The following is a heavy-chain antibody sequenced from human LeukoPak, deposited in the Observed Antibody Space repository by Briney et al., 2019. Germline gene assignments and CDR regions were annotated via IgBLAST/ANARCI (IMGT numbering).Heavy chain of an antibody. V-gene: IGHV4-59*01. Sequence: SETLSLTCTVSGGSISSYYWSWIRQPRGKGLEWIGYIYYSGSTNYNPSLKRRVTISVDTSKNQFSLKLSSVTAADTAVYYCARHFAYSSSSYFDYWGQGSLVTVSS. CDR1: GGSISSYY. CDR2: IYYSGST. D-gene: IGHD6-6*01. CDR3: ARHFAYSSSSYFDY. J-gene: IGHJ4*02.